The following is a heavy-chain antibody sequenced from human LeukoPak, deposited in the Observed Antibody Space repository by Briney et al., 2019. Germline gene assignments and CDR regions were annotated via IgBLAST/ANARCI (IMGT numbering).Heavy chain of an antibody. J-gene: IGHJ4*02. CDR1: GFTFSSYA. D-gene: IGHD2-15*01. Sequence: GGSLRLSCAASGFTFSSYAMSWVRQAPGEGLEWVSSISSSSSYIYYADSVKGRFTISRDNAKNSLYLQMNSLRAEDTAVYYCARDYPPEGIGGQGTLVTVSS. V-gene: IGHV3-21*01. CDR3: ARDYPPEGI. CDR2: ISSSSSYI.